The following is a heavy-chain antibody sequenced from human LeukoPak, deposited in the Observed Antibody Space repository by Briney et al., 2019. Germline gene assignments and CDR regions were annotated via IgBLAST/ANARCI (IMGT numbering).Heavy chain of an antibody. J-gene: IGHJ3*02. Sequence: SQTLSLTCTVSGGSISSGSYYWSWIRQPAGKGLEWIGRIYTSGSTNYNPSLKSRVTISVDTSKNQFSLKLSSVTAADTAVYYCAREPIRPHGAFDIWGQGTMVTVSS. V-gene: IGHV4-61*02. CDR1: GGSISSGSYY. CDR3: AREPIRPHGAFDI. CDR2: IYTSGST.